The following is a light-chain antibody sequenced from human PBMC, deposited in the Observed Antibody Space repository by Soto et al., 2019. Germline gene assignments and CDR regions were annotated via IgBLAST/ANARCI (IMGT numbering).Light chain of an antibody. V-gene: IGLV2-14*03. J-gene: IGLJ2*01. CDR2: DVS. Sequence: QSALTQPASVSGSPGQSITISCSGTSSDVGGYNYVSWYQHHPGKAPKLMIFDVSNRPSGVSNRFSGSKSGNAASLTISGLQTEDEADYYCCSFTSSFTIVFGGGTQLTVL. CDR1: SSDVGGYNY. CDR3: CSFTSSFTIV.